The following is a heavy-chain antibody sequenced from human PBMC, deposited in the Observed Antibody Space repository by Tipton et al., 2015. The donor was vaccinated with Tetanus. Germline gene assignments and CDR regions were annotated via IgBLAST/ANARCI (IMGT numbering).Heavy chain of an antibody. CDR3: ARGGSYSYGPRGFDL. Sequence: TLSLTCAVYGASFSAYYWSWIRQSPGKGLEWIGEINHSGSTTYSPSFKSRVTISVDTPKNQFSLKLTSLTAADTAVYFCARGGSYSYGPRGFDLWGRGTLVTVSS. V-gene: IGHV4-34*01. CDR2: INHSGST. J-gene: IGHJ2*01. D-gene: IGHD5-18*01. CDR1: GASFSAYY.